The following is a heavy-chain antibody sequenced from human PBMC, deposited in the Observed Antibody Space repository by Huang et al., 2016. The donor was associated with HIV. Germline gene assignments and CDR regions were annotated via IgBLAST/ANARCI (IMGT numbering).Heavy chain of an antibody. V-gene: IGHV4-59*01. CDR3: ASAFPSGARDS. Sequence: QVRLQESGPGLVRPSETLSLTCNVSGAPINKYYWNWIRQSPGKGLGWVGFVSYIGSTNYNPSLQSRVTILRDTSKNQCSLKLTSVTAADTAVYYCASAFPSGARDSWGQGTLVTVSS. CDR2: VSYIGST. CDR1: GAPINKYY. J-gene: IGHJ4*02.